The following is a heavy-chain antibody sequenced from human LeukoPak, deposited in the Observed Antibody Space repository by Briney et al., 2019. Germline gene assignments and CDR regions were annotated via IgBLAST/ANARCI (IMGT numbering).Heavy chain of an antibody. CDR3: AKLFTGTTSESY. V-gene: IGHV3-21*01. CDR2: ISSSSSYI. Sequence: PGGSLRLSCAASGFTFSSYSMNWVRQAPGKGLEWVSSISSSSSYIYYADSVKGRFTISRDNAKNSLYLQMNSLRAEDTAVYYCAKLFTGTTSESYWGQGTLVTVSS. CDR1: GFTFSSYS. D-gene: IGHD1-1*01. J-gene: IGHJ4*02.